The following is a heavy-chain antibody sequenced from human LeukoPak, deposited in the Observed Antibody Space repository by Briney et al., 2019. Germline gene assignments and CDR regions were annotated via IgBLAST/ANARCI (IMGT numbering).Heavy chain of an antibody. V-gene: IGHV1-69*06. CDR2: IIPIFGTA. CDR3: ASGGYGSGSYYKTFYYYGMDV. D-gene: IGHD3-10*01. Sequence: GSSVKVSCTASGGTFSSYAISWVRQAPGQGLEWMGGIIPIFGTANYAQKFQGRVTITADKSTSTAYMELSSLRSEDTAVYYCASGGYGSGSYYKTFYYYGMDVWGKGTTVTVSS. CDR1: GGTFSSYA. J-gene: IGHJ6*04.